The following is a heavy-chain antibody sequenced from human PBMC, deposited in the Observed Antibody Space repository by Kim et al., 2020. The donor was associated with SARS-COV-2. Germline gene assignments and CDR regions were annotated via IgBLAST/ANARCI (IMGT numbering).Heavy chain of an antibody. D-gene: IGHD5-18*01. CDR2: ISYDGSNK. Sequence: GGSLRLSCAASGFTFSSYGMHWVRQAPGKGLEWVAVISYDGSNKYYADSVKGRFTISRDNSKNTLYLQMNSLRAEDTAVYYCAKDGGYSYEFDYWGQGTLVTVSS. J-gene: IGHJ4*02. V-gene: IGHV3-30*18. CDR3: AKDGGYSYEFDY. CDR1: GFTFSSYG.